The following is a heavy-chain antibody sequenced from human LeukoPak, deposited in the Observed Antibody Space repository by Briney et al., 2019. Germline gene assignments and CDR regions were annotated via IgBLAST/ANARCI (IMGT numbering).Heavy chain of an antibody. D-gene: IGHD6-19*01. CDR3: ASWPVGWYGENS. V-gene: IGHV3-53*01. CDR1: GLRVSSNF. J-gene: IGHJ4*02. Sequence: GSLSLSCAATGLRVSSNFMSWVRQAPGKGLEWVSVIYGGGSTYYADSVKGRFTISRDTPKNTLYLQMNSLRVEDTAVYYCASWPVGWYGENSWGQGTLVTVSS. CDR2: IYGGGST.